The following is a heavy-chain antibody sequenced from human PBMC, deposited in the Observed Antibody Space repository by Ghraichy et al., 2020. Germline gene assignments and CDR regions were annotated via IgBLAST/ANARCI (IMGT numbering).Heavy chain of an antibody. CDR3: ATDLRSVTAMNYYYYGMDV. D-gene: IGHD2-21*02. V-gene: IGHV1-24*01. CDR1: GYTLTELS. Sequence: ASVKVSCKVSGYTLTELSMHWVRQAPGKGLEWMGGFDPEDGKTIYAQKFQGRVTMTEDTSTDTAYMELSSLRSEDTAVYYCATDLRSVTAMNYYYYGMDVWGQGTTVTVSS. J-gene: IGHJ6*02. CDR2: FDPEDGKT.